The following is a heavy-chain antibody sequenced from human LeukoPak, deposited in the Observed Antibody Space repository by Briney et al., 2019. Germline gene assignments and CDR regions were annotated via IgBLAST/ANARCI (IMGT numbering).Heavy chain of an antibody. J-gene: IGHJ3*01. CDR1: AGSISSGGYY. Sequence: SQTLSLTCTVSAGSISSGGYYWTWIRQHPGKGLEWIGYIYYSGSTNYNPSLKSRVTISVDTSKNQFSLKLSSVTTADTAVYYCARRGRFGGRDGGEGFDLWGQGTMVTVS. CDR2: IYYSGST. D-gene: IGHD3-16*01. CDR3: ARRGRFGGRDGGEGFDL. V-gene: IGHV4-31*03.